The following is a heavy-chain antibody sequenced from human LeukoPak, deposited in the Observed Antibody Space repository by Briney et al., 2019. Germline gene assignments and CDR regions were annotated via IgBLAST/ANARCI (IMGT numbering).Heavy chain of an antibody. D-gene: IGHD3-10*01. CDR2: ISYDGSNK. Sequence: GGSLRLSCAASGFTFSSYAMHWVREAPGRGLEWVAVISYDGSNKYYADSVKGRFTISRDNSKNTLYLQMNSLRAEDTAVYYCARSITMVRGVRRYYYYMDVWGKGTTVTVSS. V-gene: IGHV3-30*04. J-gene: IGHJ6*03. CDR1: GFTFSSYA. CDR3: ARSITMVRGVRRYYYYMDV.